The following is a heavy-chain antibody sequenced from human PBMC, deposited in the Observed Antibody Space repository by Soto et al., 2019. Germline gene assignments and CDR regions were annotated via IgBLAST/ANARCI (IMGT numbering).Heavy chain of an antibody. V-gene: IGHV3-7*01. CDR1: GFTFSRYW. Sequence: GGSLRLSCAASGFTFSRYWMSWVRQAPGKGLEWVSNIKQDGSEKNYVDSVKGRFTISRDNVKNSLSLEMNSLRVEDTAVYYCARDVGLHLGELSFSDYWGQGTLVTVSS. D-gene: IGHD3-16*02. CDR3: ARDVGLHLGELSFSDY. J-gene: IGHJ4*02. CDR2: IKQDGSEK.